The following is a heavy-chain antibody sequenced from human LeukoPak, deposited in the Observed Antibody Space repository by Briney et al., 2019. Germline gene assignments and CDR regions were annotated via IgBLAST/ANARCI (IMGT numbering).Heavy chain of an antibody. J-gene: IGHJ4*02. Sequence: GGSLRLSRAASGFSFSDSWMNWVRQAPGKGLEWVASMNPDGSQRYYADSVRGRFTISRDNPKSSLYLQMNSLRAEDTATYFCARDRAYNSFDYWGQGTLVIVSS. V-gene: IGHV3-7*01. CDR1: GFSFSDSW. CDR3: ARDRAYNSFDY. D-gene: IGHD5-24*01. CDR2: MNPDGSQR.